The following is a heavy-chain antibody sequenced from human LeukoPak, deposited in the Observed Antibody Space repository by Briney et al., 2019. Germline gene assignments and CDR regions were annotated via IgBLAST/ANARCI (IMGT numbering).Heavy chain of an antibody. J-gene: IGHJ3*02. Sequence: GGSLRLSCAASGFTFSSNYMSWVRQAPGKGLEGVSVIYSGGRTYYSDSVTGRFTISRDNSKNTLYLQMNSLRAEDTAVYYCARAESYCSGGSCYSDSFDIWGQGTMVTVSS. V-gene: IGHV3-66*01. D-gene: IGHD2-15*01. CDR1: GFTFSSNY. CDR3: ARAESYCSGGSCYSDSFDI. CDR2: IYSGGRT.